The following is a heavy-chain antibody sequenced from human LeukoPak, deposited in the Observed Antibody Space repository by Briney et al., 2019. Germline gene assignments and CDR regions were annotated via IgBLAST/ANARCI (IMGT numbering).Heavy chain of an antibody. CDR1: GGSISSSDYY. D-gene: IGHD4-17*01. J-gene: IGHJ4*02. Sequence: SETLSLTCTVSGGSISSSDYYWGWIRQPPGKGLEWIGNIYYSGSTYYNPSLKSRVTISVDTSKNQFSLKLSSVTAADTAVYYCARRLRSGVTTDYWGQGTLVTVSS. V-gene: IGHV4-39*01. CDR3: ARRLRSGVTTDY. CDR2: IYYSGST.